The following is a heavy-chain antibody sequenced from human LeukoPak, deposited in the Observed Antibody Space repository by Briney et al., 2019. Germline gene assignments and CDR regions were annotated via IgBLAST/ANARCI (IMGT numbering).Heavy chain of an antibody. CDR1: GGSISSGGYY. V-gene: IGHV4-30-2*01. D-gene: IGHD1-1*01. CDR2: IYHSGST. Sequence: SQTLSLTCTVSGGSISSGGYYWSWIRQPPGKGLEWIGYIYHSGSTYYNPSLKSRVTISVDRSKNQFSLKLSSVTAADTAVYYCANGSPSNWFDPWGQGTLVTVSS. J-gene: IGHJ5*02. CDR3: ANGSPSNWFDP.